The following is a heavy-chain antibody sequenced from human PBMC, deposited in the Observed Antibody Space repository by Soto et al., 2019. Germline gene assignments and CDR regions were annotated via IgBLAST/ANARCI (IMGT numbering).Heavy chain of an antibody. V-gene: IGHV1-18*01. CDR1: GYTFTSYG. D-gene: IGHD4-17*01. CDR3: ARDLSYGDYEFEKDY. CDR2: ISAYNGNT. J-gene: IGHJ4*02. Sequence: ASVKVSCKASGYTFTSYGISWVRQAPGQGLEWMGWISAYNGNTNYAQKLQGRVTMTTDTSTSTAYMELRSLRSDDTAVYYCARDLSYGDYEFEKDYWGQGTLVTVSS.